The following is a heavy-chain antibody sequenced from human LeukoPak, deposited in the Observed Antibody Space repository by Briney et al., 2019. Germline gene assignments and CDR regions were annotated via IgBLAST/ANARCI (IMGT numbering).Heavy chain of an antibody. CDR1: GGSISTSSYH. CDR3: ARQQSAGAFDY. CDR2: IYYSGST. J-gene: IGHJ4*02. Sequence: PSETLSLTCTVSGGSISTSSYHWGWIRQPPGKGLEWIGSIYYSGSTYYNPSLKSRVTISVDTSKNQFSLKLSSVTAADTAVYYCARQQSAGAFDYWGQGTLVTVSS. V-gene: IGHV4-39*01. D-gene: IGHD3-10*01.